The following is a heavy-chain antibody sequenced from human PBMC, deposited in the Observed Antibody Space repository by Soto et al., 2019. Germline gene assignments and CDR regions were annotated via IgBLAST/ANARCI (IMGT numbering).Heavy chain of an antibody. CDR1: GYTFTSYG. Sequence: ASVKVSCKASGYTFTSYGISWVRQAPGQGLEWMGWISAYNGNTNYAQKLQGRVTMTTDTSTSTAYMELRSLRSDDTAVYYCARDLPSSPFYDSSGYYPGGGMDVWGQGTTVTAP. CDR3: ARDLPSSPFYDSSGYYPGGGMDV. J-gene: IGHJ6*02. D-gene: IGHD3-22*01. V-gene: IGHV1-18*01. CDR2: ISAYNGNT.